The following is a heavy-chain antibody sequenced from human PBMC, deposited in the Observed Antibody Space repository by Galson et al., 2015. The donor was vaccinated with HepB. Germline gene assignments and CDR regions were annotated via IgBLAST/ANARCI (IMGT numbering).Heavy chain of an antibody. CDR3: ARDPRGVVPSAIGVSDY. J-gene: IGHJ4*02. CDR2: ISAYNGNT. V-gene: IGHV1-18*01. CDR1: GYTFTSYG. D-gene: IGHD2-2*02. Sequence: VSCKASGYTFTSYGISWVRQAPGQGLEWMGWISAYNGNTNYAQKLQGRVTMSTDTSTSTAYMELRSLRYDDTAVYYCARDPRGVVPSAIGVSDYWGQGTLVTVSS.